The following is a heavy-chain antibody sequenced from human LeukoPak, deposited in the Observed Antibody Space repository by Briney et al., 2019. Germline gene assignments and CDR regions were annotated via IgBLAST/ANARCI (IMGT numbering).Heavy chain of an antibody. J-gene: IGHJ4*02. CDR2: INSSGGST. D-gene: IGHD6-19*01. Sequence: GGSLRLSCAASGFTFSSYAMSWVRKAPRKGLEWVSAINSSGGSTYYADSVKGRFTISRDNCKSPLYLQMNSLRAEATAVYYCAKDPGYASGWDEGPFDYWGQGTLVSVSS. V-gene: IGHV3-23*01. CDR3: AKDPGYASGWDEGPFDY. CDR1: GFTFSSYA.